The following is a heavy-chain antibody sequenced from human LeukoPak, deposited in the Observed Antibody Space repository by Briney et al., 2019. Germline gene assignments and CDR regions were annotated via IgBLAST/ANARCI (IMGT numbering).Heavy chain of an antibody. CDR2: MNTNTGDT. Sequence: ASVKLSCKAAGYTFINYNINWVRQAPGQGLEWVGWMNTNTGDTGFVQKFQGRVTMTRNTSISTAYMELSSLRSEDTAVYFCARPKWLQPDAFDIWGQGTMVTVSS. CDR1: GYTFINYN. J-gene: IGHJ3*02. D-gene: IGHD5-12*01. V-gene: IGHV1-8*01. CDR3: ARPKWLQPDAFDI.